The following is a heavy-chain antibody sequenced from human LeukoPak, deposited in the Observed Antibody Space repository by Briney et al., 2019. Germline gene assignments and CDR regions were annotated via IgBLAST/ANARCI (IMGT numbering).Heavy chain of an antibody. V-gene: IGHV5-51*01. D-gene: IGHD3-10*01. J-gene: IGHJ4*02. Sequence: PGESLKISCKGSGYIFTHNWLGWVRQMPGKGVEWMGIIYPGDSDTRYSPSFEGQVTISVDKSSGTAYLQWSSLKASDTAMYYCARQTRDGSGSRGYFFDFWGQGTLVTVSS. CDR3: ARQTRDGSGSRGYFFDF. CDR1: GYIFTHNW. CDR2: IYPGDSDT.